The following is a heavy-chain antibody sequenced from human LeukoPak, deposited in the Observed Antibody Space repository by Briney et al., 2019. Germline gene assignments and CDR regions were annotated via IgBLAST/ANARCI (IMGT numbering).Heavy chain of an antibody. V-gene: IGHV3-30-3*01. J-gene: IGHJ5*02. CDR3: ARDVWFGDYRWFDP. Sequence: GGSLRLSCAASGFTFSSYAMHWVRQAPGKGLEWVAVISYDGSNKYYADSVKGRFTISRDNSKNTLYLQMSSLRAEDTAVYFCARDVWFGDYRWFDPWGQGTPVTVSS. D-gene: IGHD3-10*01. CDR1: GFTFSSYA. CDR2: ISYDGSNK.